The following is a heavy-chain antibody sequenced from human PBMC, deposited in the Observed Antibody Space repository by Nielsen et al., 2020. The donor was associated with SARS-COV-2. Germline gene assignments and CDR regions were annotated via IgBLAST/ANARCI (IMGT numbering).Heavy chain of an antibody. J-gene: IGHJ5*02. Sequence: GGSLKISCEASGFTLSSHGMHWVRQPPGKGLEWVAHMWYHGGDENYADSVRGRFTISRDLSKNTVYLQMSSLRVEDTAVYYCARDLTFGAYWFDPWSQGTLVTVSS. D-gene: IGHD3/OR15-3a*01. CDR3: ARDLTFGAYWFDP. CDR1: GFTLSSHG. CDR2: MWYHGGDE. V-gene: IGHV3-33*01.